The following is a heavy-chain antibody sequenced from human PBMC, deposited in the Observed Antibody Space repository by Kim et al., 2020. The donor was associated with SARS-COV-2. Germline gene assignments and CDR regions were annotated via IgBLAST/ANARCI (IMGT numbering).Heavy chain of an antibody. CDR2: INAGNGNT. D-gene: IGHD6-19*01. J-gene: IGHJ4*02. V-gene: IGHV1-3*01. Sequence: ASVKVSCKASGYTFTSYAMHWVRQAPGQRLEWMGWINAGNGNTKYSQKFQGRVTITRDTSASTAYMELSSLRSEDTAVYYCARDDALAVAWDYWGQGTLVTVSS. CDR1: GYTFTSYA. CDR3: ARDDALAVAWDY.